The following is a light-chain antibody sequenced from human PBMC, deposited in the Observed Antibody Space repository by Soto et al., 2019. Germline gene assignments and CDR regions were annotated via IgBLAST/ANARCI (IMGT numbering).Light chain of an antibody. J-gene: IGLJ3*02. CDR2: DVT. V-gene: IGLV2-14*03. CDR1: SSDVGGYNY. CDR3: TSYTSTSAPGV. Sequence: QSALTQPASVSGSPGQSITISCIGTSSDVGGYNYVSWYQQHPGKAPRLLIYDVTRRPSGVSNRFSASKSGNTASLTISGLQAEDEADYYCTSYTSTSAPGVFGGGTKLTVL.